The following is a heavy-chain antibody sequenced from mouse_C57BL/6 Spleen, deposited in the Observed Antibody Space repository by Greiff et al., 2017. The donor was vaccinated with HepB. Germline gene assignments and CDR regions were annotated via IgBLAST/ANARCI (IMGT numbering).Heavy chain of an antibody. Sequence: QVQLQQPGAELVKPGASVKLSCKASGYTFTSYWMHWVKQRPGQGLEWIGMIHPNSGSTNYHEKFKSKATLTVDKSSSTAFMQLSSLTSEDSAVYYCARKVYYGSSPFSYWGQGTLVTVSA. CDR2: IHPNSGST. CDR3: ARKVYYGSSPFSY. CDR1: GYTFTSYW. D-gene: IGHD1-1*01. V-gene: IGHV1-64*01. J-gene: IGHJ3*01.